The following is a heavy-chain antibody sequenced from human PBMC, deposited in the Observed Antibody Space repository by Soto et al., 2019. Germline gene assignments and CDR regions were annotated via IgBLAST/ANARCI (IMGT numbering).Heavy chain of an antibody. Sequence: GGSLRLSCVASGFTLSHYDMNWVRQAPGKGLEWVAVVSYDGSNKYYGDSVRGRFTISRDNSKNTLYLQMNSLRAEDTAVYYCAKGELINPQLFEFWGQGALVTVSS. J-gene: IGHJ4*02. V-gene: IGHV3-30*18. CDR3: AKGELINPQLFEF. CDR1: GFTLSHYD. D-gene: IGHD1-26*01. CDR2: VSYDGSNK.